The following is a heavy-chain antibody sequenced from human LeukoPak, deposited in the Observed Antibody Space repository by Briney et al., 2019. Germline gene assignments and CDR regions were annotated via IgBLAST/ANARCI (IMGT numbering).Heavy chain of an antibody. Sequence: SSDTLSLPCTVSGGSISSYYGSWIRPPPGKGLEWIGYIYYSGSTNYNPSLKRRVTISVATSKNQFSLKLSAVTAADAAVYYCARGGREVDYWGQGTLVTVSS. CDR3: ARGGREVDY. V-gene: IGHV4-59*07. CDR1: GGSISSYY. J-gene: IGHJ4*02. D-gene: IGHD1-26*01. CDR2: IYYSGST.